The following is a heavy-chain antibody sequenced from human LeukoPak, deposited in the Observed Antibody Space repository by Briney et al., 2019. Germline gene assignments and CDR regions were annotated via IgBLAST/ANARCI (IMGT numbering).Heavy chain of an antibody. CDR3: ARVGGSSSWYEY. CDR1: GFTFSSYE. J-gene: IGHJ4*02. Sequence: PGGSLRLSCAASGFTFSSYEMNWVRQAPGKGLEWVAVISYDGNNKYYADSEKGRFTISRDSSKNTLYLLMNSLRAEDTAVYYCARVGGSSSWYEYWGQGTLVTVSS. V-gene: IGHV3-30-3*01. D-gene: IGHD6-13*01. CDR2: ISYDGNNK.